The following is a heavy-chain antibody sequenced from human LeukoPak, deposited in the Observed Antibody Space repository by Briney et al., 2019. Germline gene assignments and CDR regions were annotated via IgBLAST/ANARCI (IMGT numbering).Heavy chain of an antibody. Sequence: SETLSLTCTVSGGSITSSGFCWGWIRQPPGKGLEWIGNIYYGGSAYYNPSLKSRVTISVDTSKNQFSLKLSSVTAADTAVYYCARQPNIVVVDNWFDPWGQGTLVAVSS. CDR2: IYYGGSA. J-gene: IGHJ5*02. CDR1: GGSITSSGFC. CDR3: ARQPNIVVVDNWFDP. V-gene: IGHV4-39*07. D-gene: IGHD2-15*01.